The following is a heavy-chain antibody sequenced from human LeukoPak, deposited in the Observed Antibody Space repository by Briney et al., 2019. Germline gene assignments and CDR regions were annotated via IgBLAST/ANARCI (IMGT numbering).Heavy chain of an antibody. Sequence: GASVKVSCKASGYTFTSYYMHWVRQAPGQGLEWMGIINPSGGSTSYAQKFQGRVTMTRDMSTSTAYMELSRLRSDDTAVYYCARDLTPSIEGAHNWFDPWGQGTLVTVSS. V-gene: IGHV1-46*01. CDR1: GYTFTSYY. CDR3: ARDLTPSIEGAHNWFDP. CDR2: INPSGGST. J-gene: IGHJ5*02. D-gene: IGHD3-16*01.